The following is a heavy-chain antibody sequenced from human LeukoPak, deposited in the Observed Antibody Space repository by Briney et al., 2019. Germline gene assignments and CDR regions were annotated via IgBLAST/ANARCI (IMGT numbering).Heavy chain of an antibody. J-gene: IGHJ4*02. CDR1: GGPISSYY. V-gene: IGHV4-59*01. CDR2: IYYSGST. CDR3: ARAKWFYFDY. Sequence: PSETLSLTCTVSGGPISSYYWSWIRQPPGKGLEWIGYIYYSGSTNYNPSLKSRVTISVDTSKNQFSLKLSSVTAADTAVYYCARAKWFYFDYWGQGTLVTVSS. D-gene: IGHD3-22*01.